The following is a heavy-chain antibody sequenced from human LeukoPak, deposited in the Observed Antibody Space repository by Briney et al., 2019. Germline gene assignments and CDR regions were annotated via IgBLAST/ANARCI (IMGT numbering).Heavy chain of an antibody. J-gene: IGHJ6*02. CDR1: GFTFSTYV. V-gene: IGHV3-30*03. CDR3: SKVTTSTKYYSGLDV. CDR2: ISYDGSRK. Sequence: GRSLTLSCAASGFTFSTYVMQWVRQAPGKGLEWAALISYDGSRKYYADSAKGRFTNSTDNSKNTVYLQMDSRSADDTAGYYLSKVTTSTKYYSGLDVWGQGATVTVSS. D-gene: IGHD1-14*01.